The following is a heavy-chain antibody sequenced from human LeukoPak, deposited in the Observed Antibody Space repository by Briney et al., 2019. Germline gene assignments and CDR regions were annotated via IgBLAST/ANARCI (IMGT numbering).Heavy chain of an antibody. D-gene: IGHD3-3*01. CDR3: ARDQGTAYDHNWFDP. J-gene: IGHJ5*02. V-gene: IGHV1-3*01. CDR1: GYTFTSYA. CDR2: INAGNGDT. Sequence: GASVKVSCKASGYTFTSYAMHWVRQAPGQRLEWMGWINAGNGDTKYSQKFQGRVTITRDTSASTAYVELSSLRSEDTAVYYCARDQGTAYDHNWFDPWGQGTLVTVSS.